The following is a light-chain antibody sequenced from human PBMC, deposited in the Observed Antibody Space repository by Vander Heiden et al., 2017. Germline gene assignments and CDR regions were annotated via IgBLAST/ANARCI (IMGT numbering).Light chain of an antibody. CDR3: YSTDSSGNRV. CDR1: ALPKQY. J-gene: IGLJ2*01. Sequence: SYELTQPPSVSVSPGQTARITCSGDALPKQYAYWYQQKSGQAPVLVIYEDSKRPSGIPERFSGSSAGTRATLTIRGAQVEDEADYYCYSTDSSGNRVFGGGTKLTVL. CDR2: EDS. V-gene: IGLV3-10*01.